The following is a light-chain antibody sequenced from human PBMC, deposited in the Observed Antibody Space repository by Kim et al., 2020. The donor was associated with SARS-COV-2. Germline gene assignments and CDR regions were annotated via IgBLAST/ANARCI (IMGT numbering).Light chain of an antibody. CDR1: NSNVGNNDL. Sequence: QSALTQPASVSGSPGQSITISCIGTNSNVGNNDLVSWYQQFPGKVPQLVIYGVSNRPSGISSRFSGSKSGNTASLTISGLHTEDEADYFCCSCPGSRTLVFGGGTKLTVL. V-gene: IGLV2-23*02. CDR3: CSCPGSRTLV. CDR2: GVS. J-gene: IGLJ2*01.